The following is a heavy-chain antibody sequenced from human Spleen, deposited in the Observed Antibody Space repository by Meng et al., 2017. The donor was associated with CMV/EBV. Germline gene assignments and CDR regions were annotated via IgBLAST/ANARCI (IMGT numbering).Heavy chain of an antibody. CDR2: VYRFESST. CDR3: AKSPRGYCSSTSCSFDY. J-gene: IGHJ4*02. Sequence: GESLKISCAASGFTFSDYAMSWVRQAPGKGLEWVSVVYRFESSTYYADSVKGRLTISRDNPKNTLYLQMTSLRAEDTAGYYCAKSPRGYCSSTSCSFDYWGQGTLVTVSS. D-gene: IGHD2-2*01. V-gene: IGHV3-23*03. CDR1: GFTFSDYA.